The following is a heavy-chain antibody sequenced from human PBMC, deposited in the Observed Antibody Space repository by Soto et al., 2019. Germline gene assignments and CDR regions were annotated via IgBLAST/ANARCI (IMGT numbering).Heavy chain of an antibody. Sequence: SETLSLTCTVSGVSISSYYWSWIRQAAGKGLEWIGRIYNGGNTHYNPSLKSRVTRSTDTSKNQYSLMLNSVTAADTAVYYCAGDGSYSYGLDVWGQGTTVTVSS. CDR2: IYNGGNT. V-gene: IGHV4-4*07. CDR3: AGDGSYSYGLDV. J-gene: IGHJ6*02. D-gene: IGHD1-26*01. CDR1: GVSISSYY.